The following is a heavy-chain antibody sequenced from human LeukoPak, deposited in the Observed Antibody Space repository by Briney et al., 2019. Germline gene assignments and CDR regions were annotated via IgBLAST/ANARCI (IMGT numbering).Heavy chain of an antibody. CDR3: ARYTSGSYCLDY. V-gene: IGHV3-30-3*01. CDR2: ISYDGSNK. J-gene: IGHJ4*02. D-gene: IGHD3-10*01. Sequence: GRSLRLSCAASGFTFSSYVMHWVRQAPGKGLEWVAVISYDGSNKYYADSVKGRFTISRDNSKNTLYLQMNSLRAEDTAVYYCARYTSGSYCLDYWGQGTLVTVSS. CDR1: GFTFSSYV.